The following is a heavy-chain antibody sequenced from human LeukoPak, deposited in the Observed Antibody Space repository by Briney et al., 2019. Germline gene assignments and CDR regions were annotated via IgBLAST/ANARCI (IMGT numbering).Heavy chain of an antibody. CDR2: ISTNGGST. J-gene: IGHJ4*02. V-gene: IGHV3-64*01. Sequence: PGGSLRLSCAASGFTFSSYAMHWVRPAPGKGLEYVSSISTNGGSTYYANSVKGRFTISRDNSKNMLYLQMGSLRAEDMAVYYCARDSMTTVTTYTFGDYWGQGTLVTVSS. D-gene: IGHD4-17*01. CDR3: ARDSMTTVTTYTFGDY. CDR1: GFTFSSYA.